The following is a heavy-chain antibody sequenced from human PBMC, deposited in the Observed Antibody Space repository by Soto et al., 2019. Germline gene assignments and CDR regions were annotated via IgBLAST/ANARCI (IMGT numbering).Heavy chain of an antibody. Sequence: EVQLVESGGGLVQPGGSLRLSCAASGFTLSGRSMHWVRQAPGKGLVWVSGIDNAGTDSTYADSVKGRFTSSRDNAKNMLYLQMNSLRVEDTAVYYCARGWFGPDVWGKWTTATVSS. D-gene: IGHD3-10*01. CDR3: ARGWFGPDV. CDR2: IDNAGTDS. CDR1: GFTLSGRS. J-gene: IGHJ6*04. V-gene: IGHV3-74*01.